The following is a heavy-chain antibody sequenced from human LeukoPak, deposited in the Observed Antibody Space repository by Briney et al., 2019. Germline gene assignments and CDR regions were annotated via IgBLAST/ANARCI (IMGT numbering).Heavy chain of an antibody. CDR3: ARRTTVTPNWFDP. J-gene: IGHJ5*02. CDR2: IYYTGST. Sequence: SETLSLTCTVSGGPISTYQWSWIRQPPGKGLEWIGYIYYTGSTNYDPSLRSRVTISLDTSKNQLSLRVNSVTAADTAVYYCARRTTVTPNWFDPWGQGTLVTVSS. CDR1: GGPISTYQ. V-gene: IGHV4-59*08. D-gene: IGHD4-17*01.